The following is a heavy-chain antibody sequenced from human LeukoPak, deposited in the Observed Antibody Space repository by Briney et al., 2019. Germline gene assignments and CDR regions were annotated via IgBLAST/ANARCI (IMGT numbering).Heavy chain of an antibody. V-gene: IGHV4-39*01. J-gene: IGHJ5*02. CDR3: ARQYFVASHLLWFDH. D-gene: IGHD3-9*01. CDR2: IYYGGPT. CDR1: GGAITFYSHY. Sequence: SETLSLTCTVSGGAITFYSHYGAWIRQPPGEGLGWIGSIYYGGPTYYNPSLKSRLIISVDTSKHELSLRLNSVTDTDTAAYDCARQYFVASHLLWFDHWGQGTLGTVSS.